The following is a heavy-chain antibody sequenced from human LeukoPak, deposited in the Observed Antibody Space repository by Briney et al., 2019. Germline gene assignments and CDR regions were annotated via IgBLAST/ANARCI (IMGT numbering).Heavy chain of an antibody. Sequence: PGGSLRLSCAASGFTFSSYGMHWVRQAPGKGLEWVSSISSSSSYIYYADSVKGRFTISRDNAKNSLYLQMNSLRAEDTAVYYCARDNRLTIYYYWGQGTLVTVSS. D-gene: IGHD1-14*01. CDR3: ARDNRLTIYYY. V-gene: IGHV3-21*01. CDR2: ISSSSSYI. J-gene: IGHJ4*02. CDR1: GFTFSSYG.